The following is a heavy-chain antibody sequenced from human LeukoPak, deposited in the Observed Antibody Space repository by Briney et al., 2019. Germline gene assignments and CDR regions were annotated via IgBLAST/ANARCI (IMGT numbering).Heavy chain of an antibody. D-gene: IGHD5-18*01. Sequence: ASVKVSCKASGGTFSSYAISWVRQAPGQGLEWMGGIIPIFGTANYAQKFQGRVTITTDESTSTAYMELSSLRSEDTAVYYCARVDTVMVRGWFDPWGQGTLVTVSS. CDR2: IIPIFGTA. CDR3: ARVDTVMVRGWFDP. CDR1: GGTFSSYA. V-gene: IGHV1-69*05. J-gene: IGHJ5*02.